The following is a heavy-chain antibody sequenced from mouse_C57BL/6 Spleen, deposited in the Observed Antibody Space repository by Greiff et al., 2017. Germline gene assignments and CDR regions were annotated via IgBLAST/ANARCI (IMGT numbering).Heavy chain of an antibody. CDR2: IHPNSGST. D-gene: IGHD3-2*02. Sequence: QVQLQQPGAELVKPGASVKLSCKASGYTFTSYWMHWVQQRPGQGLEWIGMIHPNSGSTNYNEKFNSKATLTVDKSYSTAYMQLSSLTSEDTAVYNCARPSGYDDYYAMDYWGQGTSVTVSS. V-gene: IGHV1-64*01. CDR3: ARPSGYDDYYAMDY. CDR1: GYTFTSYW. J-gene: IGHJ4*01.